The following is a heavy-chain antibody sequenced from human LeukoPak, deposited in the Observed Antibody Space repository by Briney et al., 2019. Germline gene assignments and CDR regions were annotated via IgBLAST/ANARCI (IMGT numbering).Heavy chain of an antibody. CDR1: GFIFSDYY. J-gene: IGHJ4*02. CDR3: ARVAGDLLDY. CDR2: IDLSGNVK. D-gene: IGHD4-17*01. Sequence: GGSLRLSCAASGFIFSDYYMSWVRQAPGKGLEWLSYIDLSGNVKYYIDSVKGRFTISRDNAKNSLHLQMDSLRAGDTAVYYCARVAGDLLDYWGQGTLVTVSS. V-gene: IGHV3-11*04.